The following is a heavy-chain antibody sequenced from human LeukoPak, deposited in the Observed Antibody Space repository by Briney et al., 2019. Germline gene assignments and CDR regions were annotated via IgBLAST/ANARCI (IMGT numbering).Heavy chain of an antibody. CDR3: ARDVGREYDILTGYYTN. V-gene: IGHV3-33*08. D-gene: IGHD3-9*01. J-gene: IGHJ4*02. Sequence: GGSLRLSCAASGFTFSSYGMHWVRQAPGKGLEWVAVIWYDGSNKYYADSVKGRFTISRDNSKNTLYLQMNSLRAEDTAVYYCARDVGREYDILTGYYTNWGQGTLVTVSS. CDR2: IWYDGSNK. CDR1: GFTFSSYG.